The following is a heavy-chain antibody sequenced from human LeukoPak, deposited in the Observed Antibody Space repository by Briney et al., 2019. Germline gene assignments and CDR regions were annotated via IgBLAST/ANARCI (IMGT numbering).Heavy chain of an antibody. V-gene: IGHV1-2*02. D-gene: IGHD5-18*01. CDR2: INPNSGGT. CDR1: GYTFTGYY. J-gene: IGHJ4*02. Sequence: EASVKVSCKASGYTFTGYYMHWVRRAPGQGLEWMGWINPNSGGTNYAQKFQGRVTMTRDTSISTAYMELSRLRSDDTAVYYCARDLLAVDTAMVTWGLNYWGQGTLVTVSS. CDR3: ARDLLAVDTAMVTWGLNY.